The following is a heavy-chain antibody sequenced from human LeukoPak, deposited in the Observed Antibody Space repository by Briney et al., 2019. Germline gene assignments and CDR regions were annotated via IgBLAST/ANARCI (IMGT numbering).Heavy chain of an antibody. CDR3: ARHSGSYYVVSY. V-gene: IGHV4-39*01. J-gene: IGHJ4*02. CDR2: IYYSGST. D-gene: IGHD1-26*01. CDR1: GGSISSSSYY. Sequence: PSETLSPTCTVSGGSISSSSYYWGWIRQPPGKGLEWIGSIYYSGSTYYNPSLKSRVTTSVDTSKNQFSLKLSSVTAADTAVYYCARHSGSYYVVSYWGQGTLVTVSS.